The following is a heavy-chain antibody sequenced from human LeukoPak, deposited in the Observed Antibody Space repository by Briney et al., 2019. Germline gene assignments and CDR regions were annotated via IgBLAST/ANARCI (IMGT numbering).Heavy chain of an antibody. Sequence: PSQTLSLTCTVSGGSISSGGYYWSWIRQPPGKGLEWIGYIYHSGSTYYNPSLKSRVTISVDRSKNQFSLKLSSVTAADTAVYYCASSIAARPAFDYWGQGILVTVSS. D-gene: IGHD6-6*01. CDR1: GGSISSGGYY. V-gene: IGHV4-30-2*01. J-gene: IGHJ4*02. CDR3: ASSIAARPAFDY. CDR2: IYHSGST.